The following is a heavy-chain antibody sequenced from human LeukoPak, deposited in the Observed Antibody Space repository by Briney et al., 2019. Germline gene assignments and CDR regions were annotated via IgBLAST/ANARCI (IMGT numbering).Heavy chain of an antibody. D-gene: IGHD6-6*01. Sequence: GGTLRLSCAASGFTFSSYAMSWVRQAPGKRLEWVSAISGSGGSTYYADSVKGRFTISRDNSKNTLYLQMNSLRAEDTAVYYCAKDIAPEYSSSCFDYWGQGTLVTVSS. J-gene: IGHJ4*02. CDR1: GFTFSSYA. CDR3: AKDIAPEYSSSCFDY. CDR2: ISGSGGST. V-gene: IGHV3-23*01.